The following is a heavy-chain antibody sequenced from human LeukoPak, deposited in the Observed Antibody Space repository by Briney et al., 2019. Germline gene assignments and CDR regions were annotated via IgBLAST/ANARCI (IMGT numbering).Heavy chain of an antibody. V-gene: IGHV1-24*01. J-gene: IGHJ6*02. Sequence: ASVKVSCKVSGYTLTELSMHWVRQAPGKGLEWMGGFDPEDGETIYAQKFQGRVTMTRDTSTSTVYMELSSLRSEDTAVYYCARVRPPLYSYGHRWLQNPFGDGMDVWGQGTTVTVSS. D-gene: IGHD5-18*01. CDR2: FDPEDGET. CDR1: GYTLTELS. CDR3: ARVRPPLYSYGHRWLQNPFGDGMDV.